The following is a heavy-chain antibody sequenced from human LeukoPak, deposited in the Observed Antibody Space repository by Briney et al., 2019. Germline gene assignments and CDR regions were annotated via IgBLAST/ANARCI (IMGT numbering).Heavy chain of an antibody. D-gene: IGHD7-27*01. V-gene: IGHV3-23*01. Sequence: GGSLRLSCAASGFTFSDYAIHWVRQAPGKGLEWLSGISPRGGGTYYADSVKGRFTVSRDDSKSTLSLQMNSLRVEDTAVYYCARDLAWGAFDYWGQGTLVSVSS. J-gene: IGHJ4*02. CDR2: ISPRGGGT. CDR3: ARDLAWGAFDY. CDR1: GFTFSDYA.